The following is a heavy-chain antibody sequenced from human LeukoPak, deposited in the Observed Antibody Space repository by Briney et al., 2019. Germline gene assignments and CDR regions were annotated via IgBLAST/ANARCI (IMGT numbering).Heavy chain of an antibody. CDR1: GFTFSTYS. D-gene: IGHD6-19*01. CDR3: ARVGYSSGWYFDY. Sequence: GGSLRLSCAASGFTFSTYSMNWVRQAPGKGLEWVSSISSTSSYIYYADSVKGRFTISRDNAQRSLYLQMNSLRAEDTAVYYCARVGYSSGWYFDYWGQGTLVTVSS. J-gene: IGHJ4*02. CDR2: ISSTSSYI. V-gene: IGHV3-21*01.